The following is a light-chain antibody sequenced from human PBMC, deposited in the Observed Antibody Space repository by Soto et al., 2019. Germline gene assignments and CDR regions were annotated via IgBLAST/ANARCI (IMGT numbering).Light chain of an antibody. Sequence: EFVLTQSPGTLSLSPGERATLSSRASQTVRNNYLAWYQQKHGQAPRLLIYDASSRDTGIPDRFSGGGSRTDFTLALSRLEPEDFSVDYCQQFSSYPLTFGGGTKVDIK. CDR1: QTVRNNY. CDR3: QQFSSYPLT. J-gene: IGKJ4*01. CDR2: DAS. V-gene: IGKV3-20*01.